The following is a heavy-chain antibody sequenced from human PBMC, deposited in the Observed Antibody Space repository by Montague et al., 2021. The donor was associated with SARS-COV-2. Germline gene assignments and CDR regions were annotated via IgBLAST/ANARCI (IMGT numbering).Heavy chain of an antibody. Sequence: PALVKPTQTLTLTCTLSGFSITADGVGVGWIRQPPGKALEWLALIYWNEDRLYNSSLKNRLSITKDTSKNQVLLTLTNMDPVDTATYYCARRFTDHAFSSSWFDPWGQGILVTVS. V-gene: IGHV2-5*01. CDR2: IYWNEDR. CDR1: GFSITADGVG. J-gene: IGHJ5*02. CDR3: ARRFTDHAFSSSWFDP. D-gene: IGHD6-6*01.